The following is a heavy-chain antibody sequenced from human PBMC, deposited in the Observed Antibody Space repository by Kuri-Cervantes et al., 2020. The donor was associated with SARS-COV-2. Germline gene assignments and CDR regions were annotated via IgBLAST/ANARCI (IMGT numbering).Heavy chain of an antibody. CDR3: ARAGRVGTPPYFFDY. V-gene: IGHV3-21*01. D-gene: IGHD1-14*01. Sequence: GESLKISCAASGFAFSDYTMNWVRQAPGKGLEWVSSITSGSTYIYHADSLKGRFTISRDNADDSLFLQMNGLSAEDTAVYFCARAGRVGTPPYFFDYWGQGILVTVSS. CDR1: GFAFSDYT. J-gene: IGHJ4*02. CDR2: ITSGSTYI.